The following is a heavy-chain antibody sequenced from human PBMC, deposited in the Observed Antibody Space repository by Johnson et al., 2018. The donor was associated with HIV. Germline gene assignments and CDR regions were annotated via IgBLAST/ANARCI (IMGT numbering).Heavy chain of an antibody. CDR3: ARAINDAFDI. J-gene: IGHJ3*02. CDR2: ITSSGTSS. CDR1: GFTFSDYY. V-gene: IGHV3-11*04. Sequence: QVQLVESGGGLVKPGGSLRLSCAASGFTFSDYYMIWIRQAPGKGLEWLSYITSSGTSSYYADSVKGRLTISRDNAKNSLYPQMNSLRAEDTAVYFCARAINDAFDIWGQGTMVTVSP.